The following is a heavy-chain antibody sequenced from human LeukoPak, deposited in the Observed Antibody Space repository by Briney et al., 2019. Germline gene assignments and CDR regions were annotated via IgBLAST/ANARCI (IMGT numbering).Heavy chain of an antibody. CDR3: AKGKVVPAPIGSGWFDP. Sequence: PGGSLRLSCAASGFTFDDYAMHWVRQAPGKGLEWDPGISWNSGSIGYADSVKGRFTISRDNAKNSLYLQMNSLRAEDTALYYCAKGKVVPAPIGSGWFDPWGQGTLVTVSS. V-gene: IGHV3-9*01. CDR2: ISWNSGSI. J-gene: IGHJ5*02. D-gene: IGHD2-2*02. CDR1: GFTFDDYA.